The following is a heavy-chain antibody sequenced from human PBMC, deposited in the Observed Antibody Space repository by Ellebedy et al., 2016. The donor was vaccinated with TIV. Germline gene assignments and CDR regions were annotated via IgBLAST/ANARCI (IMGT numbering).Heavy chain of an antibody. J-gene: IGHJ4*02. CDR1: GYTFTGYY. D-gene: IGHD5-12*01. CDR3: AGTSGYDWAY. CDR2: ISAYNGNT. Sequence: AASVKVSCKASGYTFTGYYMHWVRQAPGQWLEWMGWISAYNGNTNYAQKLQGRVTMTTDTSTSTAYMELRSLRSDDTAVYYCAGTSGYDWAYWGQGTLVTVSS. V-gene: IGHV1-18*04.